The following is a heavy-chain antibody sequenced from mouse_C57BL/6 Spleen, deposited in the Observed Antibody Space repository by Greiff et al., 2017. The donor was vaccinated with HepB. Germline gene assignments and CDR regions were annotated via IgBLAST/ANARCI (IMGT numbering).Heavy chain of an antibody. Sequence: VQVVESGAELVRPGASVTLSCKASGYTFTDYEMHWVKQTPVHGLEWIGAIDPETGGTAYNQKFKGKAILTADKSSSTAYMELRSLTSEDSAVYYCTRTAQAPMDYWGQGTSVTVSS. D-gene: IGHD3-2*02. J-gene: IGHJ4*01. CDR2: IDPETGGT. V-gene: IGHV1-15*01. CDR1: GYTFTDYE. CDR3: TRTAQAPMDY.